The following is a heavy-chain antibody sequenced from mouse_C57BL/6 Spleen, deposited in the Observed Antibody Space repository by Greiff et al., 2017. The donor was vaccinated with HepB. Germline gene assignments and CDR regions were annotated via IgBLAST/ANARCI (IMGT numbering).Heavy chain of an antibody. CDR2: INPNNGGT. CDR3: AVITTVVAKDYYAMDY. Sequence: EVKLQQSGPELVKPGASVKISCKASGYTFTDYYMNWVKQSHGKSLEWIGDINPNNGGTSYNQKFKGKATLTVDKSSSTAYMELRSLTSEDSAVYYCAVITTVVAKDYYAMDYWGQGTSVTVSS. V-gene: IGHV1-26*01. D-gene: IGHD1-1*01. J-gene: IGHJ4*01. CDR1: GYTFTDYY.